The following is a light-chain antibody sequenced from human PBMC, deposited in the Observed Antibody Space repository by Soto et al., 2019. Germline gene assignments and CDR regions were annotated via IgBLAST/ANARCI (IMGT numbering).Light chain of an antibody. CDR3: QQYNSYSWT. J-gene: IGKJ1*01. CDR1: QSISSW. Sequence: DIQMTQSPSTLSASVGDRVTITCRASQSISSWLAWYQQKPGKAPKLLIYKASSLESGVPSRFSVSGSGTEFTLTIGSLLPDDFATYYCQQYNSYSWTFGQGTKVEIK. CDR2: KAS. V-gene: IGKV1-5*03.